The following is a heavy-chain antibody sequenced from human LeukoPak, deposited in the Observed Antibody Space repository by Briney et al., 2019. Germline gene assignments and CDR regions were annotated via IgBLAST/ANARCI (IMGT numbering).Heavy chain of an antibody. J-gene: IGHJ4*02. Sequence: GGSLRLSCAASGFTVSSYEMNWVRQAPGKGLEWVSYISSSGSTISYADSVKGRFNISRDDSENTLYLQMNSLRAEDTAVYYCAKATGYLLWGQGTLVTVSS. CDR1: GFTVSSYE. D-gene: IGHD1-14*01. CDR2: ISSSGSTI. V-gene: IGHV3-48*03. CDR3: AKATGYLL.